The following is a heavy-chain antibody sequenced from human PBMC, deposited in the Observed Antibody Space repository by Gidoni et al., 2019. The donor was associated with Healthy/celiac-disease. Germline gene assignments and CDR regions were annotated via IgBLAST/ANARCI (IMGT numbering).Heavy chain of an antibody. V-gene: IGHV1-18*04. D-gene: IGHD2-15*01. CDR3: ARFCRDPGGSCPGVAFDI. Sequence: QVQLVQSGAEVKKPGASVKVSCKASGYTFTSYGISWVRQAPGQGLEWMGWISAYNGNTNYAQKLQGRVTMTTDTSTSTAYMELRSLRSDDTAVYYCARFCRDPGGSCPGVAFDIWGQGTMVTVSS. CDR1: GYTFTSYG. CDR2: ISAYNGNT. J-gene: IGHJ3*02.